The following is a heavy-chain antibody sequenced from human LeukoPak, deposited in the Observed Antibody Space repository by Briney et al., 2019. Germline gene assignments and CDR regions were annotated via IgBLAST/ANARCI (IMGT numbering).Heavy chain of an antibody. CDR3: ARPGRWGAGLVRTEYFQH. V-gene: IGHV4-61*02. J-gene: IGHJ1*01. D-gene: IGHD6-19*01. CDR1: GGSISSGSYY. CDR2: IYTSGST. Sequence: SETLSLTCTVSGGSISSGSYYWSWIRQPAGKGLEWIGRIYTSGSTNYNPSLKSRVTISVDTSKNQFSLKLSSVTAADTAVYYCARPGRWGAGLVRTEYFQHWGQGTLVTVSS.